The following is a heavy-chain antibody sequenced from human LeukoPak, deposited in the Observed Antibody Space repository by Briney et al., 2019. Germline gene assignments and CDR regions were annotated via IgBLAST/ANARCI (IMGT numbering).Heavy chain of an antibody. J-gene: IGHJ3*02. Sequence: ARGSLRLSCAASGFTFSNYFMHWVRQAPGKGLEWVADIGSDGSHTFYVESVKGRFTISRDNSKNTLYLQMNSLGPEDTAVYFCERERQDTVIHSGAFDIWGQGTMVTVSS. V-gene: IGHV3-30-3*01. D-gene: IGHD2-21*02. CDR1: GFTFSNYF. CDR2: IGSDGSHT. CDR3: ERERQDTVIHSGAFDI.